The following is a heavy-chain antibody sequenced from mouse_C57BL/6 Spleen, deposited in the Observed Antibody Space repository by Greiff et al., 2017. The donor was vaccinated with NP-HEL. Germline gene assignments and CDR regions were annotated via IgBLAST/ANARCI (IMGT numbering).Heavy chain of an antibody. CDR2: INYDGSST. J-gene: IGHJ1*03. D-gene: IGHD1-1*01. Sequence: EVKLMESEGGLVQPGSSMKLSCTASGFTFSDYYMAWVRQVPEKGLEWVANINYDGSSTYYLDSLKSRFIISRDNAKNSLYLQMSSLKSEDTATYYCARGDGSSHWYFDVWGTGTTVTVSS. V-gene: IGHV5-16*01. CDR3: ARGDGSSHWYFDV. CDR1: GFTFSDYY.